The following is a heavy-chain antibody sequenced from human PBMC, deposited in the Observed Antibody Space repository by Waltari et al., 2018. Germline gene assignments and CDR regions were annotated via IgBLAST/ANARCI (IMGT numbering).Heavy chain of an antibody. CDR1: GFTFSSYA. Sequence: EVQLVESGGGLVQPGGSLRLSCAASGFTFSSYAMSWVRQAPGKGLEWVSAISGSGGSTYYADSVKGRFTISRDNSKNTLYLQMNSLRAEDTAVYYCASARLYCSGTGCQDAFDIWGQGTMVTVSS. D-gene: IGHD2-2*01. CDR3: ASARLYCSGTGCQDAFDI. CDR2: ISGSGGST. J-gene: IGHJ3*02. V-gene: IGHV3-23*04.